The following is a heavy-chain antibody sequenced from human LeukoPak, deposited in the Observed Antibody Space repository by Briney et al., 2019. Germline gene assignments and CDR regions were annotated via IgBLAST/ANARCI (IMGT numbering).Heavy chain of an antibody. CDR3: ASLMDTAMVPWYFDL. J-gene: IGHJ2*01. D-gene: IGHD5-18*01. Sequence: PSETLSLTCAVYGGSFSGYYWSWIRQPPGKGLEWIGEINHSGSTNYNPSLKSRVTISVDTSKNQFSLKLSSVTAADTAVYYCASLMDTAMVPWYFDLWGGGTLVTVSS. CDR1: GGSFSGYY. CDR2: INHSGST. V-gene: IGHV4-34*01.